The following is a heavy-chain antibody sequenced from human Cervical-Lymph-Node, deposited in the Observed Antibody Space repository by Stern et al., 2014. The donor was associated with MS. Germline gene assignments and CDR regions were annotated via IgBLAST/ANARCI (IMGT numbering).Heavy chain of an antibody. D-gene: IGHD6-6*01. CDR1: GYIFTDYY. CDR2: INPKSGGT. J-gene: IGHJ5*02. CDR3: TRALRIADRPSPGGHWFDP. V-gene: IGHV1-2*02. Sequence: QVQLVQSGAEVEKPGASVKVSCKASGYIFTDYYLHWGRQAPGQGLEWMGRINPKSGGTSYEQSFPGRVTLTRDTSITTAYMDLSRLTSDDTAVYYCTRALRIADRPSPGGHWFDPWGQGTLVIVSS.